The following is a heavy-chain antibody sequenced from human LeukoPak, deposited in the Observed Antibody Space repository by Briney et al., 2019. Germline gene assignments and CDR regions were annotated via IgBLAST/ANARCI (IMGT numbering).Heavy chain of an antibody. D-gene: IGHD1-26*01. Sequence: SETLSLTCTVSGGSISSSSYYWGWIRQPPGKGLEWIGSIYYSGSTYYNPSLKSRVTISVDTSKNQFSLKLCSLTAADTAVYYCARSLVGATLIDYWGQGTLVTVSP. V-gene: IGHV4-39*01. CDR3: ARSLVGATLIDY. J-gene: IGHJ4*02. CDR2: IYYSGST. CDR1: GGSISSSSYY.